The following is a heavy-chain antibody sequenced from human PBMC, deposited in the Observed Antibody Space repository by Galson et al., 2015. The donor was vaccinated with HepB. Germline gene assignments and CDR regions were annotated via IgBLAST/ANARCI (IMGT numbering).Heavy chain of an antibody. V-gene: IGHV3-23*01. CDR3: TKPLYTSGSARGIDS. CDR2: INNVGGST. Sequence: SLRLSCAASGFSFSTYAMTWVRQAPGKGLEWVSTINNVGGSTFYADSVKGRFTISRDNSKNMLYLQMDTLRADDTAVHYCTKPLYTSGSARGIDSWGQGALVTVSS. CDR1: GFSFSTYA. D-gene: IGHD6-25*01. J-gene: IGHJ4*02.